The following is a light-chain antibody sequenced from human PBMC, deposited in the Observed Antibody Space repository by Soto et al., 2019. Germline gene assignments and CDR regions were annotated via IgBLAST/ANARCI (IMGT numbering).Light chain of an antibody. Sequence: QSALTQPASVSGAPGQSITISCTGTSSDVGGYNYVSWYQQHPGTSPKLLIYEVSNRPSGVSNRFSGSKSGNTASLIISGLQAEDDGDYYCSSYTASSTLVFGGGTKVTVL. CDR1: SSDVGGYNY. J-gene: IGLJ3*02. CDR3: SSYTASSTLV. CDR2: EVS. V-gene: IGLV2-14*01.